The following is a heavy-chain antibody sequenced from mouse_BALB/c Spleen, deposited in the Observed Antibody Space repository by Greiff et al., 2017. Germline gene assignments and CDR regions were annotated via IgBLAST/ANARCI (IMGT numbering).Heavy chain of an antibody. D-gene: IGHD1-1*01. V-gene: IGHV5-17*02. CDR1: GFTFSSFG. CDR3: ARYGEYYGSSYRYFDV. Sequence: DVQLVESGGGLVQPGGSRKLSCAASGFTFSSFGMHWVRQAPEKGLEWVAYISSGSSTIYYADTVKGRFTISRDNPKNTLFLQMTSLRSEDTAMYYCARYGEYYGSSYRYFDVWGAGTTVTVSS. CDR2: ISSGSSTI. J-gene: IGHJ1*01.